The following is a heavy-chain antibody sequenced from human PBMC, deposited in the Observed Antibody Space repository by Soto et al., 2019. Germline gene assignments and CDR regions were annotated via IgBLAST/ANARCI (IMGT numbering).Heavy chain of an antibody. CDR1: GFTFSSYD. V-gene: IGHV3-13*01. CDR3: ARDSRYCSGGSCYFYYGMDV. CDR2: IGTAGDT. D-gene: IGHD2-15*01. Sequence: SGGALRVSCGAPGFTFSSYDMHWVRQAPGKGLEWVSAIGTAGDTYYPGSVKGRFTISRENAKNSLYLQMNSLRAGDTAVYYCARDSRYCSGGSCYFYYGMDVWGQGTTVTVSS. J-gene: IGHJ6*02.